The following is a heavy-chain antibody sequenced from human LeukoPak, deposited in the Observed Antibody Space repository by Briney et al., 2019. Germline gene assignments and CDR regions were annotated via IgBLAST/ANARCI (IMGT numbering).Heavy chain of an antibody. CDR1: GFTFRTYW. V-gene: IGHV3-7*01. CDR3: ARWKMELQRNAFDF. J-gene: IGHJ3*01. D-gene: IGHD1-26*01. Sequence: GGSLRLSCAASGFTFRTYWMSWIRQAPGKGPEWVADINQDGGEEYYVQSVKGRFTVSRDNAQNAVFLQMTNLRADDTAVYYCARWKMELQRNAFDFWGRGTVVTVSS. CDR2: INQDGGEE.